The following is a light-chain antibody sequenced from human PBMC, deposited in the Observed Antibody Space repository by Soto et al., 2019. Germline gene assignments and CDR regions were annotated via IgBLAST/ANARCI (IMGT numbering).Light chain of an antibody. Sequence: GDKFIITCRASQFIHTWLAWYQQRSGEGPKLLISGASTLESGVPSRFSGSGSGTDFTLTIAGLQPEDFATYYCQQTNSFPRTFGQGTKVDIK. J-gene: IGKJ2*01. CDR3: QQTNSFPRT. CDR2: GAS. CDR1: QFIHTW. V-gene: IGKV1-12*01.